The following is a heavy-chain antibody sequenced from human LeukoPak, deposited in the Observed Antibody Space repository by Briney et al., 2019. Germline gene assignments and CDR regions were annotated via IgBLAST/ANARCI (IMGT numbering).Heavy chain of an antibody. V-gene: IGHV4-59*01. CDR1: GGSITSSY. D-gene: IGHD6-19*01. CDR2: IYYSGST. J-gene: IGHJ3*02. Sequence: SETLSLTCTVSGGSITSSYWSWIRQPPGKGLEWIGYIYYSGSTNYNPSLKSRVTISVDTSKNQFSLKLRSVTAADTALYYCARALSSGWSGHDAFDIWGQGTMVTVSS. CDR3: ARALSSGWSGHDAFDI.